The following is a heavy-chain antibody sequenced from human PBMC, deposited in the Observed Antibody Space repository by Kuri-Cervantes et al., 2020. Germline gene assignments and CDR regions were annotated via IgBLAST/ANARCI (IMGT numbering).Heavy chain of an antibody. V-gene: IGHV3-30*01. D-gene: IGHD5-24*01. J-gene: IGHJ4*02. Sequence: GGSLRLSCAASGFTFSSYDMHWVRQAPGKGLEWVAVISYDGSNKYYADSVKGRFTISRDNSKNTLYLQMNSLRAEDTAVYYCAKELASDGYKSYLDSWGQGTLVTVSS. CDR1: GFTFSSYD. CDR2: ISYDGSNK. CDR3: AKELASDGYKSYLDS.